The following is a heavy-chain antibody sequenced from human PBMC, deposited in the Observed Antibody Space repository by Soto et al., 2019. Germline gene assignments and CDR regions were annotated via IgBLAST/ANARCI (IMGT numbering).Heavy chain of an antibody. J-gene: IGHJ6*02. CDR2: IYYSGST. V-gene: IGHV4-61*01. D-gene: IGHD3-10*01. Sequence: SETLSLTCRVSGASVSSSYYWSWIRQPPGKGLEWIGYIYYSGSTNYNPSLKSRVTISVDTSKNQFSLKLSSVTAADTAVYYCARMGYGSEPYYYYGMDVWGQGTTVTVSS. CDR1: GASVSSSYY. CDR3: ARMGYGSEPYYYYGMDV.